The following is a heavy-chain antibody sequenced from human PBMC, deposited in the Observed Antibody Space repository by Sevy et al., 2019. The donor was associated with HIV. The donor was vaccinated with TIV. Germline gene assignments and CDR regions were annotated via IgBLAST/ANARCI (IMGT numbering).Heavy chain of an antibody. J-gene: IGHJ3*02. Sequence: GGSLRLSCAASGFSFSNYVMHWVRQAPGKGLEWVAVISYDGIKKYYADSVKGRFTISRDTSKNTLYLQMNSLRPEDTAVYYCARAQALSDWVGAFDIWGQGTMVTVSS. D-gene: IGHD3-9*01. CDR3: ARAQALSDWVGAFDI. CDR2: ISYDGIKK. V-gene: IGHV3-30-3*01. CDR1: GFSFSNYV.